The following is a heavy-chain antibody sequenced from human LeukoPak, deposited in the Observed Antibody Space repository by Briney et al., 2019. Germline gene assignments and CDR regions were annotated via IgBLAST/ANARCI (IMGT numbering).Heavy chain of an antibody. Sequence: GGSLRPSCAASGFSFSNYGMHWVRQAPGKGLEWVAVILYDGSNKYYADYVKGRFTISRDKSNNTLFLQMNSLRVEDTAVYYCAKESSGGDFDYWGQGTLVTVSS. V-gene: IGHV3-30*18. CDR1: GFSFSNYG. J-gene: IGHJ4*02. CDR2: ILYDGSNK. D-gene: IGHD5-12*01. CDR3: AKESSGGDFDY.